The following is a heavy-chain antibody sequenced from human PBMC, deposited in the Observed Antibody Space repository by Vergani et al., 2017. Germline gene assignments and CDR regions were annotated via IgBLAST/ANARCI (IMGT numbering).Heavy chain of an antibody. CDR1: GGSITSSSYS. Sequence: QLHLQESGPGLVKPSETLSLTCTVSGGSITSSSYSWGWIRQPPGKGLEWIGNIYHSGGAYYNPSRKGRVTISVDTSKNQFSLEVTSVTAADTAIYFCARTESFILRYFHWALWGQGTLVTVSS. D-gene: IGHD3-9*01. CDR3: ARTESFILRYFHWAL. V-gene: IGHV4-39*01. J-gene: IGHJ4*02. CDR2: IYHSGGA.